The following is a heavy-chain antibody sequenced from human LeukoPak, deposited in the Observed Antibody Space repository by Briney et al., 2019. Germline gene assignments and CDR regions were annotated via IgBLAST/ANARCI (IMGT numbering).Heavy chain of an antibody. J-gene: IGHJ4*02. V-gene: IGHV4-59*01. CDR2: ISYSGST. CDR3: ARFSKDYYYGSGSSTVDY. D-gene: IGHD3-10*01. Sequence: SETLSLTCTVSGGSISSYYWSWIRQPPGKGLEWIGYISYSGSTNYNPSLKSRVTISVDTSKNQFSLKLSSVTAADTAVYYCARFSKDYYYGSGSSTVDYWGQGTLVTVSS. CDR1: GGSISSYY.